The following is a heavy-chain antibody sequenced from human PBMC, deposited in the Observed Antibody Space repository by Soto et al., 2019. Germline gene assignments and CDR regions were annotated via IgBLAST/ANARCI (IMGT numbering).Heavy chain of an antibody. CDR3: AKDKGPYYDFWSGQRWFDP. CDR2: ISHDGSKK. Sequence: PGGSLRLSCAASGFTFSTHGMHWVRQAPGKGPERVAVISHDGSKKYYVESVEGRFSISRDNSKSIVHLQMNNVRTEDTAVYYCAKDKGPYYDFWSGQRWFDPWGQGTLVTVSS. V-gene: IGHV3-30*18. J-gene: IGHJ5*02. D-gene: IGHD3-3*01. CDR1: GFTFSTHG.